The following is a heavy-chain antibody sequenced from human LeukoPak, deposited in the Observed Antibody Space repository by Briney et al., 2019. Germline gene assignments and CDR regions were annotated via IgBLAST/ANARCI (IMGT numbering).Heavy chain of an antibody. D-gene: IGHD5-24*01. Sequence: ASVKLSCKASGVTFGMYAYSWVRQASGQGLEWMGGIIPMFGTTKYAPKFQGRLTITADESTTTIYMEMSSLRSEDTAVYYCARGRDGYYWGGDYFDFWGRGTLVTVSS. J-gene: IGHJ4*02. V-gene: IGHV1-69*01. CDR2: IIPMFGTT. CDR1: GVTFGMYA. CDR3: ARGRDGYYWGGDYFDF.